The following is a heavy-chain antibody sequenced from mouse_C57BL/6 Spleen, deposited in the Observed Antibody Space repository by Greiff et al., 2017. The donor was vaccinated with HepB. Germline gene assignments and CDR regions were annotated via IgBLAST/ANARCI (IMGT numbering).Heavy chain of an antibody. CDR1: GFNFKDDY. D-gene: IGHD2-3*01. CDR3: TLFYDGF. J-gene: IGHJ1*03. Sequence: EVQLQQSGAELVRPGASVKLSCTASGFNFKDDYMHWVKQRPEQGLEWIGWIDPENGDTEYASKFQGKATITADTSSNTAYLQLSSLTSEDTAVYYCTLFYDGFWGTGTTVTVSS. CDR2: IDPENGDT. V-gene: IGHV14-4*01.